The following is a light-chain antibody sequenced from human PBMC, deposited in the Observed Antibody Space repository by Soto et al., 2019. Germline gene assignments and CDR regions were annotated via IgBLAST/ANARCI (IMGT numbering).Light chain of an antibody. Sequence: EIVMTQSPATLSVSPGERATLSCRASQSVSSNLAWYQQKPGQAPRLLIYGASTRATGVPARFSGSRSGTEFTLTISGLQSEDFAVYYCHQYNNWPPLYTFGQGTKLEIK. J-gene: IGKJ2*01. CDR3: HQYNNWPPLYT. CDR2: GAS. CDR1: QSVSSN. V-gene: IGKV3-15*01.